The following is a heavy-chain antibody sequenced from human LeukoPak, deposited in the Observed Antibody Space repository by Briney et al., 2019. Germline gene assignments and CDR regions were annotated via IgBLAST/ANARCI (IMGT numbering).Heavy chain of an antibody. J-gene: IGHJ4*02. Sequence: PGGSLRLSCAASGFTFSTYAMHWVRQAPGKGLEWVAVISNDGRNKIYADSVKGRFTISRDNSKNTPFLQMNSLRTEAMAVYYCVRDPMADFDYWGQGTLVTVSS. CDR3: VRDPMADFDY. V-gene: IGHV3-30*04. D-gene: IGHD2-8*01. CDR1: GFTFSTYA. CDR2: ISNDGRNK.